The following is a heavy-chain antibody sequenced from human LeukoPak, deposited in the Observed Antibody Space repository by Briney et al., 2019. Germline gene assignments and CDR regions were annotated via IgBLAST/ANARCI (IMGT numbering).Heavy chain of an antibody. CDR2: INPNTGDT. V-gene: IGHV1-2*02. CDR1: GYTFTDYF. J-gene: IGHJ2*01. CDR3: ARDLNWRASIWYFDL. D-gene: IGHD3-9*01. Sequence: ASVTVSCKASGYTFTDYFIHWVRQAPGQGLEWMGWINPNTGDTNYAQTFQGRLTMTRDMSISTAYMELSRLTSEDTAVYFCARDLNWRASIWYFDLWGRGTLVTVSS.